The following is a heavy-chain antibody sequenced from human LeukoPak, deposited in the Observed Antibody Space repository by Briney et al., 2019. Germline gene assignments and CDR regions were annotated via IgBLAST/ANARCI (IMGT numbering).Heavy chain of an antibody. CDR1: GLTFSSFW. CDR3: ARSGYFYDSSGYYDMDV. Sequence: GGSLRLSCAASGLTFSSFWMSWVRQAPGKGLEWVANIQQAGSETYYVDSVKGRFTISRDNAKSSLYLQMNSLRAEDTAVYYCARSGYFYDSSGYYDMDVWGKGTTVTVSS. D-gene: IGHD3-22*01. CDR2: IQQAGSET. V-gene: IGHV3-7*01. J-gene: IGHJ6*03.